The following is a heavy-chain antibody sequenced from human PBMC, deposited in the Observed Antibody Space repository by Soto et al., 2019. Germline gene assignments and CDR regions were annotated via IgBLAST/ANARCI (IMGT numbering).Heavy chain of an antibody. CDR3: ARVYSVVGDRHAEMDV. CDR1: GGTFSSYA. Sequence: GASVKVSCKASGGTFSSYAISWVRQAPGQGLEWMGGIIPIFGTANYAQKFQGRVTITADESTSTAYMELSSLRSEDTAVYYCARVYSVVGDRHAEMDVWGQGTTVTVSS. J-gene: IGHJ6*02. V-gene: IGHV1-69*13. D-gene: IGHD2-2*01. CDR2: IIPIFGTA.